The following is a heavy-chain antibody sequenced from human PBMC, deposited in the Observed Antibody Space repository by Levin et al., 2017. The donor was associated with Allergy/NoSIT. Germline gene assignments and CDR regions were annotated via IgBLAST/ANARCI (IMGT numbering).Heavy chain of an antibody. CDR1: GGSISSGGYS. Sequence: SQTLSLTCAVSGGSISSGGYSWSWIRQPPGKGLEWIGNIYLSGSTYYNPSLKSRATISVDRSKNQFSLNLSSVTAADTAVYYCARVAGYSYGYYFDYWGQGTLVTVSS. D-gene: IGHD5-18*01. CDR2: IYLSGST. J-gene: IGHJ4*02. V-gene: IGHV4-30-2*01. CDR3: ARVAGYSYGYYFDY.